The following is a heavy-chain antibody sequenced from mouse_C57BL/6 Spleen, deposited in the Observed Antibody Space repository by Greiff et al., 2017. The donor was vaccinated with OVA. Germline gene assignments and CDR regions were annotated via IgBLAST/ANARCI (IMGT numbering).Heavy chain of an antibody. CDR3: ARYDYDVGVGAMDY. D-gene: IGHD2-4*01. Sequence: QVQLQQPGAELVKPGASVKLSCKASGYTFTSYWMHWVKQRPGQGLEWIGMIHPNSGSTNYNEKFKSKATLTVDKSSSTAYVQLSSLTSEDSAVYYCARYDYDVGVGAMDYWGQGTSVTVSS. CDR2: IHPNSGST. CDR1: GYTFTSYW. J-gene: IGHJ4*01. V-gene: IGHV1-64*01.